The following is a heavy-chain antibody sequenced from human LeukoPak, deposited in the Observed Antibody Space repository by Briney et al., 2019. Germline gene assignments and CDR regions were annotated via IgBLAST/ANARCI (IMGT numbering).Heavy chain of an antibody. CDR1: GGSISSSSYY. CDR3: ARSGSGYLRYYFDY. D-gene: IGHD3-10*01. J-gene: IGHJ4*02. V-gene: IGHV4-39*07. CDR2: INHSGST. Sequence: SETLSLTCTVSGGSISSSSYYWRWIRQPPGKGLEWIGEINHSGSTNYNPSLKSRVTISVDTSRNQFSLKLSSVTAADTAVYYCARSGSGYLRYYFDYWGQGTLVTVSS.